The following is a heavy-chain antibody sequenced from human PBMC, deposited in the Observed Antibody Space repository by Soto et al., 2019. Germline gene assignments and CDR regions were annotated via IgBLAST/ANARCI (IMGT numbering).Heavy chain of an antibody. CDR2: IYHSGST. CDR1: GGSFSGYS. V-gene: IGHV4-34*01. CDR3: ARGLGYSSGWYFYY. D-gene: IGHD6-19*01. J-gene: IGHJ4*02. Sequence: SETLSLTCAVYGGSFSGYSWNWIRQPPGKGLEWIGEIYHSGSTNYNPSLKSRVTISVDTSKNQFSLKLSSVTAADTAVYYCARGLGYSSGWYFYYWGQGTLVTVSS.